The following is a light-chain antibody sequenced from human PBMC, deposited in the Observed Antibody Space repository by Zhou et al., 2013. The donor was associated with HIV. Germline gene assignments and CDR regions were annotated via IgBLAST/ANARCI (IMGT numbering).Light chain of an antibody. CDR1: QSISTY. V-gene: IGKV1-39*01. CDR3: QQYSNFPPT. J-gene: IGKJ4*01. CDR2: AAS. Sequence: DIQMTQSPSSLSASVGARVTITCRASQSISTYVNWYEQKPGKAPKLLIYAASNLQSGVPSRFSGSGSGTDFSLTISGLQPEDVATYYCQQYSNFPPTFGGGTKVEIK.